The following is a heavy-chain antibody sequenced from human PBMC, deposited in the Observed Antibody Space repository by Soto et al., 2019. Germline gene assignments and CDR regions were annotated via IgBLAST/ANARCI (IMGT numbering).Heavy chain of an antibody. V-gene: IGHV4-59*01. D-gene: IGHD3-22*01. CDR3: ARSPIVYPLYYYDSSGYPDAFYI. Sequence: SETLSLTCTVSGGSISSYYWSWIRQPPGKGLEWIGYIYYSGSTNYNPPLKSRVTISVDTSKNQFSLKLSSVTAADPAVYSCARSPIVYPLYYYDSSGYPDAFYIWGPGTIVTVSS. CDR1: GGSISSYY. CDR2: IYYSGST. J-gene: IGHJ3*02.